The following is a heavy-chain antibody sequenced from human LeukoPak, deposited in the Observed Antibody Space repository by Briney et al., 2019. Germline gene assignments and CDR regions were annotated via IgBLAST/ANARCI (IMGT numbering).Heavy chain of an antibody. CDR3: ARDFHRQQLVPLDP. CDR1: GYTFTGYY. D-gene: IGHD6-13*01. Sequence: ASVKVSCKASGYTFTGYYMHWVRQAPGQGLEWMGRINPNSGGTNYAQKFQGRVTMTRDMSISTAYMELSRLRSDDTAVYYCARDFHRQQLVPLDPWGQGTLVTVSS. V-gene: IGHV1-2*06. CDR2: INPNSGGT. J-gene: IGHJ5*02.